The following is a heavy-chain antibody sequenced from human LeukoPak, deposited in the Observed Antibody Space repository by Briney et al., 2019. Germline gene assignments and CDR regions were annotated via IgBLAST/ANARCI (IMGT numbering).Heavy chain of an antibody. CDR3: ARVGRSRGSLPNSYYYMDV. J-gene: IGHJ6*03. CDR1: GDIFNSYS. Sequence: GSSVKVSRNASGDIFNSYSVSWVRQAPGQGLEWMGGIIPIFGSTNYAQKFQGRVTITTDQSTRTAHMELNSLSSDDTAVYYCARVGRSRGSLPNSYYYMDVWGKGTTVTVSS. D-gene: IGHD1-26*01. CDR2: IIPIFGST. V-gene: IGHV1-69*05.